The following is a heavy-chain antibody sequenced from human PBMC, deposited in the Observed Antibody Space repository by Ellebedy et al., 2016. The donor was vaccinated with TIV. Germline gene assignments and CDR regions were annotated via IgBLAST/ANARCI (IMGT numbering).Heavy chain of an antibody. CDR2: IQRDGGEK. J-gene: IGHJ6*02. D-gene: IGHD2-8*01. CDR3: ARGACMLLSCRSGYGMDV. Sequence: GESLKISCAASGFMFSNYWMSWVRQAPGKGLEWVANIQRDGGEKNYVDSVKGRFTISRDNARNSLYLQMNSLRVEDTAVYYCARGACMLLSCRSGYGMDVWGQGTTVTVSS. V-gene: IGHV3-7*01. CDR1: GFMFSNYW.